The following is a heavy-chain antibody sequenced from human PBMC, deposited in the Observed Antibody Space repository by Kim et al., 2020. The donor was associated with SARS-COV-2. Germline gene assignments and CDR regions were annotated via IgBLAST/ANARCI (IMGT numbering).Heavy chain of an antibody. CDR3: ARDPGYNSPYYFDY. V-gene: IGHV3-48*02. D-gene: IGHD1-1*01. J-gene: IGHJ4*02. Sequence: ADAVKGRITIARDNAKNSLFLQMSSLRDEDTAVYYCARDPGYNSPYYFDYWGQGTPVTVSS.